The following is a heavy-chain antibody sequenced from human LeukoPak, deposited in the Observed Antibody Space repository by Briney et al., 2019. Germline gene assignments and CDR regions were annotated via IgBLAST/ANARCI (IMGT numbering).Heavy chain of an antibody. V-gene: IGHV3-7*01. J-gene: IGHJ4*02. CDR1: GLTFSSYW. CDR2: IDQEGDTK. Sequence: GGSLRLSCAVSGLTFSSYWMTWVRQAPGKGLGWVATIDQEGDTKYYMDSAKGRFTISRDNGKSSLHLQVTSLRVEDTAVYYCATRGELSWFGALRYWGQGALVTVSS. D-gene: IGHD3-10*01. CDR3: ATRGELSWFGALRY.